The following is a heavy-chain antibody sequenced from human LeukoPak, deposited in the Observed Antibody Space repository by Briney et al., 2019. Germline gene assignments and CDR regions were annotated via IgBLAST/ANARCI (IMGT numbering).Heavy chain of an antibody. CDR3: ARVAVTVTPIVVVIYLVDY. CDR1: GFTFSSYS. J-gene: IGHJ4*02. D-gene: IGHD3-22*01. V-gene: IGHV3-48*01. CDR2: ISSSSSTI. Sequence: GGSLRLSCAASGFTFSSYSMNWVRQAPGKGLEWASYISSSSSTIYYADSVKGRFTISRDNAKNSLYLQMNSLRAEDTAVYYCARVAVTVTPIVVVIYLVDYWGQGTLVTVSS.